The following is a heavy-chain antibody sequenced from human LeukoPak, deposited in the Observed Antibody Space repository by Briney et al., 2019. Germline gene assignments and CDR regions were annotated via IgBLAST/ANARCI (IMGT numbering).Heavy chain of an antibody. CDR1: GGSISSSSYY. CDR3: ARHDLVWDLDC. CDR2: IYCSGST. V-gene: IGHV4-39*01. Sequence: SETLSLTCTVSGGSISSSSYYWVWIRQPQGKGLEWIGSIYCSGSTYYNPSLKSRVTISVDTSKTQFSLKLSSVTAAVTAVYYGARHDLVWDLDCCGQGTLVTVSS. D-gene: IGHD5/OR15-5a*01. J-gene: IGHJ4*02.